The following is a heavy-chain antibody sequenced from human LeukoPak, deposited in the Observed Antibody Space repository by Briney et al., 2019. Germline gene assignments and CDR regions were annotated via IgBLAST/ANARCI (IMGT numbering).Heavy chain of an antibody. CDR1: GFTFSSYA. J-gene: IGHJ4*02. Sequence: PGGSLRLSCAASGFTFSSYAMHWVRQAPGKGLEWVAVISYNGSNKYYADSVKGRFTISRDNAKNSLYLQMNSLRAEDTAVYYCARVQYYYDSSGYYSWYFDYWGQGTLVTVSS. V-gene: IGHV3-30-3*01. CDR2: ISYNGSNK. CDR3: ARVQYYYDSSGYYSWYFDY. D-gene: IGHD3-22*01.